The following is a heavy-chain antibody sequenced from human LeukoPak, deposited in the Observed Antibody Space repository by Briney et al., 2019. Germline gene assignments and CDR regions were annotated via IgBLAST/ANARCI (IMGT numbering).Heavy chain of an antibody. D-gene: IGHD3-9*01. Sequence: PSETLSLTCTVSGGSISSYYWSWIRQPAGKGLEWIGRIYTSGSTNYNPSLKSRVTMSVDTSKNQFSLKLSSVTAADTAVYYCAGYNYDILTGYSGNFDYWGQGTLVTVSS. CDR2: IYTSGST. J-gene: IGHJ4*02. CDR1: GGSISSYY. CDR3: AGYNYDILTGYSGNFDY. V-gene: IGHV4-4*07.